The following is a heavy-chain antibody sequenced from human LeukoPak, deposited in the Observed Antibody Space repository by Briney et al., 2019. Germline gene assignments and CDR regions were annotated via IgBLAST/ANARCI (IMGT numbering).Heavy chain of an antibody. CDR1: GGSISNYF. D-gene: IGHD3/OR15-3a*01. J-gene: IGHJ4*02. Sequence: PSETLSLTCTVFGGSISNYFWSWIRQPAGKGLEWIGRIYTSENTNYNPSLKSRVTVSVDTSKNQFSLRLSSVTAADTAVYYCAREATWTGTPYYFDYWGQGTLVTVSS. V-gene: IGHV4-4*07. CDR2: IYTSENT. CDR3: AREATWTGTPYYFDY.